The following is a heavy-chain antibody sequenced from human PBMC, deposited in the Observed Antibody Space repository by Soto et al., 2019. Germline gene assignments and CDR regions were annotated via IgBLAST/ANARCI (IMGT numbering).Heavy chain of an antibody. V-gene: IGHV3-23*01. J-gene: IGHJ4*02. Sequence: EVQLLESGGGLVQPGGSLRLSCAASGFTFSSYAMSWVRQAPGKGLEWVSAISGSGGSTYYADSVKGRFTISRDNSKNTMYLQMNSLRAEDTAVYYCAKGTRWVFEHSGCSYWGQGTLVTVSS. CDR3: AKGTRWVFEHSGCSY. CDR1: GFTFSSYA. CDR2: ISGSGGST. D-gene: IGHD6-19*01.